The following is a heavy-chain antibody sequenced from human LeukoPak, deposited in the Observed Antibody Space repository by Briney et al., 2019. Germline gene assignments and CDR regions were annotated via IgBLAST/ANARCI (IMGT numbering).Heavy chain of an antibody. V-gene: IGHV4-30-2*01. Sequence: SETLSLTCAVSGGSISSGGYSWSWIRQPPGKGLEWIGYIYHSGSTYYNPSLKSRVTISVDRSKNQFSLKLSSVTAADTAVYYCARAMRGYYYGMDAWGQGTTVTVSS. CDR3: ARAMRGYYYGMDA. CDR1: GGSISSGGYS. D-gene: IGHD3-10*01. CDR2: IYHSGST. J-gene: IGHJ6*02.